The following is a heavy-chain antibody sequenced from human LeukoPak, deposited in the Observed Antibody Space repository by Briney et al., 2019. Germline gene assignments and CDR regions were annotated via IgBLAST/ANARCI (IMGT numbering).Heavy chain of an antibody. V-gene: IGHV4-59*08. CDR2: IYYSGST. CDR1: GGTISSYY. J-gene: IGHJ4*02. CDR3: ARAYSTSYYYFDY. Sequence: SETLSLTCTVSGGTISSYYWNWVRQPPGKGLEWIGNIYYSGSTNYNPSLKSRVSMSLDTSKNQFSLNMTSVTAADTAVYYCARAYSTSYYYFDYWGQGILVTASS. D-gene: IGHD6-6*01.